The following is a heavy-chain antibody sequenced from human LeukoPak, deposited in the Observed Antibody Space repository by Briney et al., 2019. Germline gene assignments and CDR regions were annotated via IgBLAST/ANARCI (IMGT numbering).Heavy chain of an antibody. CDR1: GYTFTSYG. V-gene: IGHV1-18*01. CDR3: ARDGANTIFGVVMVGYMDV. Sequence: GASVKVSCKASGYTFTSYGISWVRQAPGQGLEWMGWISAYNGNTNYAQKLQGRVTMTTDTSTSTAYMELRSLRSDDTAVYYCARDGANTIFGVVMVGYMDVWGKGTTVTVSS. D-gene: IGHD3-3*01. CDR2: ISAYNGNT. J-gene: IGHJ6*03.